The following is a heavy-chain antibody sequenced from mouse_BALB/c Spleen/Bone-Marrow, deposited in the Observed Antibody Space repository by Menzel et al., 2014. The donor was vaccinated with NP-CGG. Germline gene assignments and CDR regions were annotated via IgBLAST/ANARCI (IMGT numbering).Heavy chain of an antibody. Sequence: QVQLQQPGSVLVRPGASGKMSCKGSGYTFTSSWMHRGKQRAGQGLEGIGEIHPNSGNTNYNEKFKGKATLTVDTSSSTAYVDLSSLTSEDSAVYYCARIYYGNFYAMDYWGQGTSVTVSS. CDR3: ARIYYGNFYAMDY. V-gene: IGHV1S130*01. J-gene: IGHJ4*01. CDR2: IHPNSGNT. D-gene: IGHD2-1*01. CDR1: GYTFTSSW.